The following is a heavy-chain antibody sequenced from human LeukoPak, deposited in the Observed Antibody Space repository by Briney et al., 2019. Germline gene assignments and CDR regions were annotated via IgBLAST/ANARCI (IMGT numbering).Heavy chain of an antibody. J-gene: IGHJ6*02. D-gene: IGHD6-13*01. CDR3: ARSIAAAGHPRYYYYGMDV. V-gene: IGHV4-59*01. CDR1: GGSISSYY. CDR2: IYYGGST. Sequence: SETLSLTCTVSGGSISSYYWSWIRQPPGKGLEWIGYIYYGGSTNYNPSLKSRVTISVDTSKNQFSLKLSSVTAADTAVYYCARSIAAAGHPRYYYYGMDVWGQGTTVTVSS.